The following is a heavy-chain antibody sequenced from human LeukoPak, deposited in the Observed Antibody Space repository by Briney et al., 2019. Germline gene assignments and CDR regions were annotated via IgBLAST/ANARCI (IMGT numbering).Heavy chain of an antibody. CDR1: GFTFSSYW. Sequence: LRLSCVASGFTFSSYWMTWVRQAPGKGLEWIGSIHPSGMLYNNPSLESRVTMSRDTSKNQFSLNLNSVTAADTAVYFCSRGLDSRKLGYWGQGILVTVSS. CDR2: IHPSGML. J-gene: IGHJ4*02. D-gene: IGHD3-22*01. CDR3: SRGLDSRKLGY. V-gene: IGHV4-34*09.